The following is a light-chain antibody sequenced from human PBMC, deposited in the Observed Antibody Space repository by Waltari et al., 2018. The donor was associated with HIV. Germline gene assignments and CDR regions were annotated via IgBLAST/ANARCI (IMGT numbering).Light chain of an antibody. V-gene: IGKV3-20*01. CDR2: GAS. CDR1: QSVSSSY. Sequence: EIVLTQSPGTLSLSPGERATLSCRASQSVSSSYLAWYHQKPGQAPRLLIYGASSRATGIPDRCSGSGSGTDFTLTISRLEPEDFAVYYCQQYGGSPGFTFGPGTKVDIK. CDR3: QQYGGSPGFT. J-gene: IGKJ3*01.